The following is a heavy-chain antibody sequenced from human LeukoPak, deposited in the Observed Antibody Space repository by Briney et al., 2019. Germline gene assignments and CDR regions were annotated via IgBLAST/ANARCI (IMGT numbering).Heavy chain of an antibody. J-gene: IGHJ4*02. CDR2: IKEDGSEK. V-gene: IGHV3-7*01. CDR3: TRMYLYESSGYRPSDY. Sequence: GGSLRLSCATSGFTFSNYWMSWVRQVPGKGLEWVAKIKEDGSEKKYVDSVKGRFTISRDNAENTVHLEMNSLRAEDTAVYYCTRMYLYESSGYRPSDYWGQGTLVTVSS. D-gene: IGHD3-22*01. CDR1: GFTFSNYW.